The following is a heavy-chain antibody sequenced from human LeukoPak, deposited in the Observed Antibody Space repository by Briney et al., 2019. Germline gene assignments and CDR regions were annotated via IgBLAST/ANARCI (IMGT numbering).Heavy chain of an antibody. Sequence: ASVKVSCKASGYTFTSYDINWVRQATGQGLEWMGWMNPNSGNTGYAQKFQGRVTMTRNTSISTAYMELSSLRSEDTAVYYCASLWPYQLSAFDIWGQGTMVTVSS. V-gene: IGHV1-8*01. CDR3: ASLWPYQLSAFDI. CDR2: MNPNSGNT. D-gene: IGHD2-2*01. CDR1: GYTFTSYD. J-gene: IGHJ3*02.